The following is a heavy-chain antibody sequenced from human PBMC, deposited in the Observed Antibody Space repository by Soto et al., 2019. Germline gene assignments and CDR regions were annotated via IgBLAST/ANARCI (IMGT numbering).Heavy chain of an antibody. Sequence: SVTHPVPYIVVGGSSIGFCCRWIRKNPGKGLQWIGYISDGGNTYYNPSLRGRVTISGETSKNHFSLRLKSATDADTAVYYCARGTNWDRGVFDYWGQGTLVPSPQ. V-gene: IGHV4-59*01. CDR1: GGSSIGFC. J-gene: IGHJ4*02. CDR2: ISDGGNT. CDR3: ARGTNWDRGVFDY. D-gene: IGHD7-27*01.